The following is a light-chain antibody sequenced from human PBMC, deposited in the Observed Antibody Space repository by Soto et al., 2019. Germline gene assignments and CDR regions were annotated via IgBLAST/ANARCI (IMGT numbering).Light chain of an antibody. CDR3: QHYKSYPWT. Sequence: DIQMTQSPSTLSASVGDRVTITCRASQSISNWLAWYQQKPGKAPQLLIYDASNLESGVPSRFSGSGSGTEFTLTISSLQPYDLASYYCQHYKSYPWTFGQGTKVEL. CDR1: QSISNW. CDR2: DAS. V-gene: IGKV1-5*01. J-gene: IGKJ1*01.